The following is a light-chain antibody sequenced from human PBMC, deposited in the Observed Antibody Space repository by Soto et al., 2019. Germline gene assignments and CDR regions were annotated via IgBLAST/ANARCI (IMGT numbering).Light chain of an antibody. CDR1: QGISNY. CDR3: QKYDSAPWT. CDR2: AAS. V-gene: IGKV1-27*01. Sequence: DIQMTQSPSSLSASVRDRVTITCRASQGISNYLAWYQQKPGKVPKLLIYAASTLQSGVPSRFSGSGSGTDFTLTISRLQPEDVATYYCQKYDSAPWTFVQGTKVEIK. J-gene: IGKJ1*01.